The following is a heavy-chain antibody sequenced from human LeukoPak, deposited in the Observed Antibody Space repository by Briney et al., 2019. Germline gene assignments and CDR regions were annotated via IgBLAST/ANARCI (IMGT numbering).Heavy chain of an antibody. J-gene: IGHJ4*02. D-gene: IGHD3-16*02. V-gene: IGHV1-69*05. Sequence: SVKVSCKASGGTFSSYAISWVRQAPGQGLEWMGGIIPIFGTANHAQKFQGRVTITTDESTSTAYMELSSLRSEDTAVYYCSIMITFGGVIVPSYFDYWGQGTLVTVSS. CDR1: GGTFSSYA. CDR2: IIPIFGTA. CDR3: SIMITFGGVIVPSYFDY.